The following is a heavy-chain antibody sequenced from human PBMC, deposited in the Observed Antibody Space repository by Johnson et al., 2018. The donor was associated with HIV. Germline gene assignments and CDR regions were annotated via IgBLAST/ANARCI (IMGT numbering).Heavy chain of an antibody. Sequence: QVQLVESGGGVVQPGRSLRLSCAASGFTFSSYGMHWVRQAPGKGLEWVAFIRYDGSNKYYADSVKGRFTISRDNSKNTLYLQMGSLRAEDMAVYYCARGGGVVGNAFDFWGQGTMVTVSS. CDR3: ARGGGVVGNAFDF. CDR1: GFTFSSYG. J-gene: IGHJ3*01. CDR2: IRYDGSNK. V-gene: IGHV3-30*02. D-gene: IGHD1-26*01.